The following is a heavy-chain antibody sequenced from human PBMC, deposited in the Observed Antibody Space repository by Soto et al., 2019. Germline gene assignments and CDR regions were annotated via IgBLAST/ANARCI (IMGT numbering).Heavy chain of an antibody. CDR2: IDPSDSYT. V-gene: IGHV5-10-1*01. CDR1: GYSFTSYW. CDR3: ARRHYCSSTSCLYSNYYYGMDV. J-gene: IGHJ6*02. D-gene: IGHD2-2*01. Sequence: GESLKISCKGSGYSFTSYWISWVRQMPGKGLEWMGRIDPSDSYTNYSPSFQGHVTISADKSISTAYLHWSSLKASDTAMYYCARRHYCSSTSCLYSNYYYGMDVWGQGTTVTVSS.